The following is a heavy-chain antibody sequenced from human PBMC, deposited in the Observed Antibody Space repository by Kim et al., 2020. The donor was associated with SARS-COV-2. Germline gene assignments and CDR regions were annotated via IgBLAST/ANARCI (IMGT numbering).Heavy chain of an antibody. CDR1: GYTFTGYY. D-gene: IGHD1-26*01. CDR3: ARIERGSYYEAFDI. J-gene: IGHJ3*02. Sequence: ASVKVSCKASGYTFTGYYMHWVRQAPGQGLEWMGRINPNSGGTNHAQKFQGRVTMTRDTSISTAYMELSRLRSDDTAVYYCARIERGSYYEAFDIWGDGTMGTVSS. CDR2: INPNSGGT. V-gene: IGHV1-2*06.